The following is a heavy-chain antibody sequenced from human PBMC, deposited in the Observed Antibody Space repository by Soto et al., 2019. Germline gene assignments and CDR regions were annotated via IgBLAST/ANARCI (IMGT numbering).Heavy chain of an antibody. Sequence: ASVKVSCKASGYTFSGYYIHWLRQAPGQGLEWMGWINPNSGGTNYAQKFQGRVTVNRDTPTSTAYMELSRLPSDDTAAYYCARSLTEGYCTITGCYTRPLYGMDVWGQGTTVTVSS. V-gene: IGHV1-2*02. CDR2: INPNSGGT. CDR3: ARSLTEGYCTITGCYTRPLYGMDV. CDR1: GYTFSGYY. J-gene: IGHJ6*01. D-gene: IGHD2-2*02.